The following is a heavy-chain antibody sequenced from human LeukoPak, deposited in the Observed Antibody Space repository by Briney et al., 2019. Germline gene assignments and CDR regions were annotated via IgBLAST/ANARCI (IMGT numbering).Heavy chain of an antibody. CDR2: IYHSGST. J-gene: IGHJ4*02. D-gene: IGHD4-11*01. Sequence: SETLSLTCAVSGYSITSGYYWAWIRQPPGKGLEWIGNIYHSGSTYYDASLKSRVTISVDTSKNQFSLKLSSVTAADTAVYYCARRYSNYFFDYWGQGTLVTVSS. CDR1: GYSITSGYY. CDR3: ARRYSNYFFDY. V-gene: IGHV4-38-2*01.